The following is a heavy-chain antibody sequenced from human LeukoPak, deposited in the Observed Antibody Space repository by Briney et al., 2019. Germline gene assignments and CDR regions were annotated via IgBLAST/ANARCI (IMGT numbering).Heavy chain of an antibody. CDR2: INPNSGGT. D-gene: IGHD3-22*01. CDR3: ARDGDSYYYDSSGYPGIDY. V-gene: IGHV1-2*02. Sequence: VKVSCKASGYTFTSYYMHWVRQAPGQGLEWMGWINPNSGGTNYAQKFQGRVTMTRDTSISTAYMELSRLRSDDTAVYYCARDGDSYYYDSSGYPGIDYWGQGTLVTVSS. CDR1: GYTFTSYY. J-gene: IGHJ4*02.